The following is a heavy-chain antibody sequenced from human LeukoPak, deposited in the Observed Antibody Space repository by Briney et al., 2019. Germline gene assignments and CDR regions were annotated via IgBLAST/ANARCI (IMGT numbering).Heavy chain of an antibody. V-gene: IGHV3-74*01. Sequence: GGSLRLSCAASGFTFSSYWMHWVRQAPGKGLVWVSRINSDGSNTSYADSVKGRFTISRDNAKNTLYLQMNSLRAEDTAVYYCARDLAQLWPRYYFDYWGQGTLVTVSS. J-gene: IGHJ4*02. CDR2: INSDGSNT. CDR3: ARDLAQLWPRYYFDY. CDR1: GFTFSSYW. D-gene: IGHD5-18*01.